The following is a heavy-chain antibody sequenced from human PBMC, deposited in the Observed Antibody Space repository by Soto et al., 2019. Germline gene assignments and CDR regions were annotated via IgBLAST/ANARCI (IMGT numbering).Heavy chain of an antibody. CDR2: INPNSGGT. Sequence: ASVKVSCKASGYTFTGYYMHWVRQAPGQGLEWMGWINPNSGGTNYAQKFQGQVTISADKSISTAYLQWSSLKASDTAMYYCARTAAAGKYYYGVDVWGQGTTVTVSS. D-gene: IGHD6-13*01. V-gene: IGHV1-2*02. CDR3: ARTAAAGKYYYGVDV. CDR1: GYTFTGYY. J-gene: IGHJ6*02.